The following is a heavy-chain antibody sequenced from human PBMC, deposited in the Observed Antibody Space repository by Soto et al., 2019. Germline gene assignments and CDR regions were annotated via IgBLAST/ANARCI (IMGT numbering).Heavy chain of an antibody. V-gene: IGHV4-31*03. Sequence: SETLSLTCTVSEGTIRSGGYYWSWKRQHPGKGLEWIGYIYYSGSTYYNPSLKSRVTISVDTSKNQFSLKLSSVTAADTAVYYCARDQGVLRYFDWAYGMDVWGQGTTVTVSS. J-gene: IGHJ6*02. CDR2: IYYSGST. CDR3: ARDQGVLRYFDWAYGMDV. CDR1: EGTIRSGGYY. D-gene: IGHD3-9*01.